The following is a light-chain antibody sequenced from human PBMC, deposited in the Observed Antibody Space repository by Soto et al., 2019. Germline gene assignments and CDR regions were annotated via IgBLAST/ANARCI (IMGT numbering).Light chain of an antibody. V-gene: IGKV3-20*01. Sequence: EIVLTQSPGTLSLSPGERATLSYRASQSVNNSYLAWYQQKPGQAPRLLIFETSSRATGIPDRFSGSGSGADFTLTISRLEPEDFAVYYCQQYGSSLYTFGQGTKLEI. CDR2: ETS. CDR3: QQYGSSLYT. J-gene: IGKJ2*01. CDR1: QSVNNSY.